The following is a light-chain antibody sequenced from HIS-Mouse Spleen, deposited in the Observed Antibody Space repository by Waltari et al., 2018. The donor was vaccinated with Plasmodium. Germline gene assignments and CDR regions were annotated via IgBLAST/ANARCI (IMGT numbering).Light chain of an antibody. CDR1: NLGDKY. J-gene: IGLJ1*01. CDR2: QDS. Sequence: SYELTQPPSVSVSPGPTASIPCSGANLGDKYACWYQQKPGQSPVLVIYQDSKRPSGIPERFSGSNSGNTATLTISGTQAMDEADYYCQAWDSSTDYVFGTGTKVTVL. CDR3: QAWDSSTDYV. V-gene: IGLV3-1*01.